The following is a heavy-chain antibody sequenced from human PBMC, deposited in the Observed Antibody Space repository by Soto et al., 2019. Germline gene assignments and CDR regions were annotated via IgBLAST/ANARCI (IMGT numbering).Heavy chain of an antibody. CDR2: IYFGGST. V-gene: IGHV4-39*01. D-gene: IGHD5-18*01. CDR3: ARHSGYNYFYNFYY. Sequence: QLQLQESGPGLLKPSETLSLSCTVSCGSISSSTYYWGWIRQPPGKGLEWIGSIYFGGSTYHNPSLKSRVTIAVDSSKNQFSLRVISVTAADTAVYYCARHSGYNYFYNFYYWGQGTLLSVSS. CDR1: CGSISSSTYY. J-gene: IGHJ4*02.